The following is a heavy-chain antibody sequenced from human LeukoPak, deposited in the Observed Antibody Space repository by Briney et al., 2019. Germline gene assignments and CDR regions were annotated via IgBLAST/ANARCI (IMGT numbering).Heavy chain of an antibody. J-gene: IGHJ4*02. D-gene: IGHD6-13*01. V-gene: IGHV3-23*01. CDR1: GSTFSSYA. CDR3: AREGLGAAAGTFDY. Sequence: QPGGSLRLSCAASGSTFSSYAMSWVRQAPGKGLAWVSIISGSGDNTDYADSVKGRFTISRDNSKNTLSLQMNSLRVEDTAVYYCAREGLGAAAGTFDYWGQGTLVTVSS. CDR2: ISGSGDNT.